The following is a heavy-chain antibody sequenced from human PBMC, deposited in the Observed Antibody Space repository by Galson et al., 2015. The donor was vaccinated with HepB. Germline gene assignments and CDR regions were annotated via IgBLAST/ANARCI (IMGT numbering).Heavy chain of an antibody. J-gene: IGHJ5*02. CDR2: IKQDGSEK. CDR1: GFTFSSYW. CDR3: ARELNILLWIGESFS. Sequence: SLRLSCAASGFTFSSYWMNWVRQAPGEGLEWVANIKQDGSEKYYVDSVKGRFTISRDNARNTLYLQMNSLRAEDTAVYYCARELNILLWIGESFSWGKGTLVTLSS. V-gene: IGHV3-7*03. D-gene: IGHD3-10*01.